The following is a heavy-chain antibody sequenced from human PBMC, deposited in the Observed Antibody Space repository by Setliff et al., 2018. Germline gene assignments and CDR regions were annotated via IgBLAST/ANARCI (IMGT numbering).Heavy chain of an antibody. D-gene: IGHD3-3*01. CDR3: ARGIPAYDFWSGYYIGYYYYMDV. J-gene: IGHJ6*03. Sequence: SETLSLTCTVSGGSISTYYWTWIRQPPGKALEWIGYIYYSGTTNYSPSLKSRVTISIDMSKNQFSLKLNSVTAADTAVYYCARGIPAYDFWSGYYIGYYYYMDVWGKGTTVTVSS. CDR1: GGSISTYY. V-gene: IGHV4-59*01. CDR2: IYYSGTT.